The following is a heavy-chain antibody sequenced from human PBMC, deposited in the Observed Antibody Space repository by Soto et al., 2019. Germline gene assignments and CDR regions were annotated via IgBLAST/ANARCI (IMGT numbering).Heavy chain of an antibody. CDR3: ARDQDTAMVLEIFDY. Sequence: QPGGSLRLSCAASGFTFSSYSMNWVRQAPGKGLEWVSYISSSSSTIYYADSVKGRFTISRDNAKNSLYLQMNSLRDEDTAVYYCARDQDTAMVLEIFDYWGQGTLVTVSS. CDR2: ISSSSSTI. J-gene: IGHJ4*02. CDR1: GFTFSSYS. D-gene: IGHD5-18*01. V-gene: IGHV3-48*02.